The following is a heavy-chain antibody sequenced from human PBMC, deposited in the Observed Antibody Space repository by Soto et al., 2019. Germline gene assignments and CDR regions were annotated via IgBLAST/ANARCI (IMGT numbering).Heavy chain of an antibody. Sequence: SETLSLTCAVSGGSISSGGYSWSWIRQPPGKGLEWIGYIYHSGSTYYNPSLKSRVTISVDTSKNQFSLKLSSVTAADTAVYYCAREGAMGLKYWGQGTLVTVSS. CDR2: IYHSGST. V-gene: IGHV4-30-2*01. CDR3: AREGAMGLKY. D-gene: IGHD5-18*01. J-gene: IGHJ4*02. CDR1: GGSISSGGYS.